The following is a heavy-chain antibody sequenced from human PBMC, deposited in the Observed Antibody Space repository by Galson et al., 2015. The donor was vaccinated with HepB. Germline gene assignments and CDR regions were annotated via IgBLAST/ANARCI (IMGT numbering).Heavy chain of an antibody. D-gene: IGHD5-18*01. J-gene: IGHJ6*02. Sequence: SLRLSCAASGFTFSSYGMHWVRQAPGKGLEWVAVIWYDGSNKYYADSVKGRFTISRDNSKNTLYLQMNSLRAEDTAVYYCARVRIQLWPSAYYHYGMDVWGQGTTVTVSS. CDR1: GFTFSSYG. CDR2: IWYDGSNK. CDR3: ARVRIQLWPSAYYHYGMDV. V-gene: IGHV3-33*01.